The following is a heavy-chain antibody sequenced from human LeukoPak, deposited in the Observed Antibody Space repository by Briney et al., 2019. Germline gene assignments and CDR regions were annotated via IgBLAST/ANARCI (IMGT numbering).Heavy chain of an antibody. V-gene: IGHV1-2*02. D-gene: IGHD3-9*01. J-gene: IGHJ4*02. CDR2: INLNSGGT. CDR3: ARSPHILTGENFDY. Sequence: GASVKVSCKASGYTFAGYYIHWVRQAPGQGLEWMGWINLNSGGTNYAQKFQVRVTMTRDTSISTAYMELSRLRSDDTAVYYCARSPHILTGENFDYWGQGTLVTVSS. CDR1: GYTFAGYY.